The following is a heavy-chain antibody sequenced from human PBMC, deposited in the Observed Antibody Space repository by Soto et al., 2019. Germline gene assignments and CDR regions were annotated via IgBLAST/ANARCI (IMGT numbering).Heavy chain of an antibody. J-gene: IGHJ3*02. D-gene: IGHD6-25*01. CDR3: ARGAAVSAFDI. CDR2: ISSSSSYI. Sequence: GSLGLSYTVSGFDFNYYGINWVRQAPGKGLEWVSSISSSSSYIYYADSVKGRFTISRDNAKNSLYLQMNSLRAEDTAVYYCARGAAVSAFDIWGQGTMVTVSS. V-gene: IGHV3-21*01. CDR1: GFDFNYYG.